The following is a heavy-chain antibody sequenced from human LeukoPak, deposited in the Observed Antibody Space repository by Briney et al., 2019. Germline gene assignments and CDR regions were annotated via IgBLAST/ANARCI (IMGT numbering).Heavy chain of an antibody. D-gene: IGHD3-10*01. CDR2: INHSGST. CDR3: ARETGGVDY. CDR1: GGSFSGYY. V-gene: IGHV4-34*01. J-gene: IGHJ4*02. Sequence: SETLSLTCAVYGGSFSGYYWSWIRQPPGKGLEWIGEINHSGSTNYNPSLKSRVTISVDTSKNQFSLKLSSVTAADTAVYYCARETGGVDYWGQGTLVTVSS.